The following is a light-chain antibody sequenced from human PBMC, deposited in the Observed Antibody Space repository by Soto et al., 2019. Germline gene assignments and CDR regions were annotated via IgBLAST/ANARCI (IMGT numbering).Light chain of an antibody. Sequence: EFLLTQYPGTLSLSPGERATLSCGGSQTVRNNYLAWYQQKPGQAPRLLIYDASSRATGIPERFSGGGSGTDLTITISRLEPEDFAVYYCQQFSSYTLTFGGGTKVDIK. V-gene: IGKV3-20*01. CDR3: QQFSSYTLT. CDR1: QTVRNNY. J-gene: IGKJ4*01. CDR2: DAS.